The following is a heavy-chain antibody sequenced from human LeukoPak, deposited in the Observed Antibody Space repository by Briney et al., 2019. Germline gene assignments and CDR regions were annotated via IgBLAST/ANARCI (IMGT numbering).Heavy chain of an antibody. CDR2: ISGSGGTT. V-gene: IGHV3-23*01. CDR3: AKDRNYYDTSGLRFDP. CDR1: GFSFSNYA. Sequence: GGSLRLSCAASGFSFSNYAMSWVRQAPGQGLEWVSAISGSGGTTDYADTVKGRFTISRDNSKNTLYLQMNSLRAEDTAVYYCAKDRNYYDTSGLRFDPWGQGTQVTASS. D-gene: IGHD3-22*01. J-gene: IGHJ5*02.